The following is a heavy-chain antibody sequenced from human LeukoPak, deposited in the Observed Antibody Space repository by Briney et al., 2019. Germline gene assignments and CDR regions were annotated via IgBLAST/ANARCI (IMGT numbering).Heavy chain of an antibody. CDR1: GFTFSDYG. D-gene: IGHD3-16*01. J-gene: IGHJ6*02. CDR3: ARGGGLDV. V-gene: IGHV3-7*03. Sequence: GGSLRLSCAASGFTFSDYGMHWVRQAPGKGLEWVASINHNGNVNYYVDSVKGRFTISRDNAKNSLYLQMSNLRAEDTAVYFCARGGGLDVWGQGATVTVSS. CDR2: INHNGNVN.